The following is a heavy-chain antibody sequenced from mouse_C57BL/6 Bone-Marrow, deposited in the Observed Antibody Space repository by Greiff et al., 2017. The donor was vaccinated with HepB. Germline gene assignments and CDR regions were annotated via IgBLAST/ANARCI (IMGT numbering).Heavy chain of an antibody. J-gene: IGHJ3*01. Sequence: QVQLQQPGAELVKPGASVKLSCKASGYTFTSYWMHWVKQRPGQGLEWIGMIHPNSGSTNYNEKFKSKATLTVDKSSSTDYMQLSSLTSEDSAVYCCARHSGLFAYWGQGTLVTVSA. D-gene: IGHD6-1*01. V-gene: IGHV1-64*01. CDR3: ARHSGLFAY. CDR1: GYTFTSYW. CDR2: IHPNSGST.